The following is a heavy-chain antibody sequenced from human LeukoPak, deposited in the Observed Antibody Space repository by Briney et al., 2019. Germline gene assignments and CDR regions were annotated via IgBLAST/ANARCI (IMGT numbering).Heavy chain of an antibody. D-gene: IGHD4-11*01. CDR3: AREDSTGPFDY. V-gene: IGHV3-11*04. J-gene: IGHJ4*02. Sequence: KPGGSLRLSCAASGFTFSDYYMSWIRQAPGKGLEWVSYISSSGSTIYYADSVKGRFTISRDNSKNTLYLQMNSLRAEDTAVYYCAREDSTGPFDYWGQGTLVTVSS. CDR2: ISSSGSTI. CDR1: GFTFSDYY.